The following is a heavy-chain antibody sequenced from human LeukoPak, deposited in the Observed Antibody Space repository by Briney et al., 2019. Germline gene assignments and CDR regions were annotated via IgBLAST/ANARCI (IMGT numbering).Heavy chain of an antibody. Sequence: SETLSLTCTVSGGSISSGGYYWSWIRQPPGKGLEWIGYIYHSGSTYYNPSLKSRVTISVDRSKNQFSLKLSSVTAADTAVYYCARDKGRSSGWPPYFDYWGQGTLVTVSS. J-gene: IGHJ4*02. CDR2: IYHSGST. CDR3: ARDKGRSSGWPPYFDY. CDR1: GGSISSGGYY. D-gene: IGHD6-19*01. V-gene: IGHV4-30-2*01.